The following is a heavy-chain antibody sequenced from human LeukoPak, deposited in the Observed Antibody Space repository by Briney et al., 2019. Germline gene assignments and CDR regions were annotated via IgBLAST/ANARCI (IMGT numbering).Heavy chain of an antibody. CDR2: ISSTGNSI. Sequence: GGSLRLSCVVSGFTFSDYYMNWIRQAPGKGLEWISYISSTGNSIYYADSVKGRFTISRDNAKNSLYLQMNSLRAEDTAVYYCAELGITMIGGVWGKGTTVTISS. V-gene: IGHV3-11*04. CDR1: GFTFSDYY. D-gene: IGHD3-10*02. CDR3: AELGITMIGGV. J-gene: IGHJ6*04.